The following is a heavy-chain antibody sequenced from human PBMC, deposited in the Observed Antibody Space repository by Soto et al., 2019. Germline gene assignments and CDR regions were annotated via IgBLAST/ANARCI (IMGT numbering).Heavy chain of an antibody. CDR2: ISYDGSNK. CDR1: GFTFSSYG. J-gene: IGHJ4*02. D-gene: IGHD2-21*02. CDR3: AKANIVVVTATAFDY. V-gene: IGHV3-30*18. Sequence: QVQLVESGGGVVQPGRSLRLSCAASGFTFSSYGMHWVRQAPGKGLEWVAVISYDGSNKYYADSVKGRFTISRDNSKNTLYLQMNSLRAEETAVYYCAKANIVVVTATAFDYWGQGTLVTVSS.